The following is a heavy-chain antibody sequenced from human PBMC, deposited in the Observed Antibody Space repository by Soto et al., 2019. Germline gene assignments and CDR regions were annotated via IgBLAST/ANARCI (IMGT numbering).Heavy chain of an antibody. D-gene: IGHD5-12*01. CDR2: ISAYNGNT. CDR1: GYTFTSYG. CDR3: ARDSKWLIINGNWFDS. V-gene: IGHV1-18*04. Sequence: ASVKVSCKASGYTFTSYGISWVRQAPGQGLEWMGWISAYNGNTNYAQKLQGRVTMTTDTSTSTAYMELRSLRLDDTAVYYCARDSKWLIINGNWFDSWGQGTRVTVSS. J-gene: IGHJ5*01.